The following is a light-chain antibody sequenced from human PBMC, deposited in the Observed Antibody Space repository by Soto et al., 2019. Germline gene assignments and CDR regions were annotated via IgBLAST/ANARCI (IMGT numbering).Light chain of an antibody. CDR1: QSVSSSF. J-gene: IGKJ1*01. CDR3: QHYGSLPRPWP. V-gene: IGKV3-20*01. CDR2: GAS. Sequence: VLTQSPDTLSLSPGERATLSCRASQSVSSSFLSWYQQKPGQAPRLLIYGASSRATGISERFSGSGSGTDFTLTIARLEPEDFAVYYCQHYGSLPRPWPFGQGTKVEIK.